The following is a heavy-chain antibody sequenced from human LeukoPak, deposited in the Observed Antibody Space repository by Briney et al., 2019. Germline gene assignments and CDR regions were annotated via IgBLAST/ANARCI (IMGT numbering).Heavy chain of an antibody. J-gene: IGHJ4*02. Sequence: GGSLRLSCAASGFTFSSYAMSWVRQAPGKGLEWVSAISGSGGSTYYADSAKGRFTISRDNSKNTLYLQMNSLRAEDTAVYYCAKDVGDDSSGYYYVRVFDYWGQGTLVTVSS. CDR3: AKDVGDDSSGYYYVRVFDY. D-gene: IGHD3-22*01. CDR2: ISGSGGST. V-gene: IGHV3-23*01. CDR1: GFTFSSYA.